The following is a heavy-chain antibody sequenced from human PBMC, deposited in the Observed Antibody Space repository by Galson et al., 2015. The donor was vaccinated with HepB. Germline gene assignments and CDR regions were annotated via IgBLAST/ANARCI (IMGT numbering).Heavy chain of an antibody. V-gene: IGHV3-7*03. Sequence: SLRLSCAVSGFTYSNYWMSWVRQAPGRGLEWVANIKYDGSEKYYVRSVEGRFTVSRDNAQNSLYLHMSSLRAEDTAVYYCARGWDIEVTANFDYWGQGALVT. CDR1: GFTYSNYW. J-gene: IGHJ4*02. CDR2: IKYDGSEK. CDR3: ARGWDIEVTANFDY. D-gene: IGHD2-21*02.